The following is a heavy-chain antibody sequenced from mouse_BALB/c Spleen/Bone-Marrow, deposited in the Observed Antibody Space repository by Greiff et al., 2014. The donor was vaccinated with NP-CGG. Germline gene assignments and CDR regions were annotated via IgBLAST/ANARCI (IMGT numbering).Heavy chain of an antibody. CDR2: INPYNGDT. CDR3: ARSRYYGSSYFDY. V-gene: IGHV1-20*02. J-gene: IGHJ2*01. Sequence: VQLQQSGPELVKPGASVKISCKASGYSFTGYFMNWVMQSHGKSLEWIGRINPYNGDTFYNQKFKGKATLTVDKSSSTAHMELRSLASEDSAVYYCARSRYYGSSYFDYWGQGTTLTVSS. CDR1: GYSFTGYF. D-gene: IGHD1-1*01.